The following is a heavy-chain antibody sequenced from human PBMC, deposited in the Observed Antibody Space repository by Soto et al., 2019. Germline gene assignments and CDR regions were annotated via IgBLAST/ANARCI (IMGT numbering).Heavy chain of an antibody. J-gene: IGHJ5*02. Sequence: EVQLVESGGGLVQPGGSLRLSCAASGFTFSSYEMNWVRQAPGKGLEWVSYISSSSSYIYYADSVKGRFTISRDNAKNSLYLQMNSLRAEATAVYYCARARTVTTKITYWFDPWGQGTLVTVSS. V-gene: IGHV3-48*03. CDR1: GFTFSSYE. CDR3: ARARTVTTKITYWFDP. D-gene: IGHD4-17*01. CDR2: ISSSSSYI.